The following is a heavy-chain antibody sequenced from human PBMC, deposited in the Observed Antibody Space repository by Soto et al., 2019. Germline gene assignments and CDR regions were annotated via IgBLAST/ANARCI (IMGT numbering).Heavy chain of an antibody. CDR3: AKALANVFTILGAVIIPDLDF. CDR1: EFTFIGSW. J-gene: IGHJ4*01. CDR2: IKQDGSEK. Sequence: PGGSLRLSCAASEFTFIGSWMKWVRQAPGRGLAWVATIKQDGSEKYYVDSAKGRFTISRDTAKNSLYLQMNSLRAEDTAVYYCAKALANVFTILGAVIIPDLDFWRHGTRVTAPQ. V-gene: IGHV3-7*05. D-gene: IGHD3-3*01.